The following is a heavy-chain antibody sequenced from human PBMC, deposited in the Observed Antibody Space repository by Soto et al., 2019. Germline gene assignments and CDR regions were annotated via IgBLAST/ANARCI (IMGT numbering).Heavy chain of an antibody. Sequence: SQTLSLTCAISGDSVSSNTAAWNWVRQSPSRGLEWLGRTYYRSKWYNDYAVSVKSRITIHPDTSKNQFSLQLNSVTPEDTAVYYCAREVAARSGTWFDPWGQGTLVTVSS. J-gene: IGHJ5*02. D-gene: IGHD6-6*01. CDR2: TYYRSKWYN. CDR3: AREVAARSGTWFDP. V-gene: IGHV6-1*01. CDR1: GDSVSSNTAA.